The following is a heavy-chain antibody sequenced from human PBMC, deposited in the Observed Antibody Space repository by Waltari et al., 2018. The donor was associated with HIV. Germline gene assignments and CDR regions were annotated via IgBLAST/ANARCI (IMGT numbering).Heavy chain of an antibody. CDR1: GYSTGGASY. D-gene: IGHD5-12*01. CDR3: ARARGHSYGSDEGFDY. Sequence: QVLLQESGPGLVKPSETLSLICAVSGYSTGGASYWDWIRETPGKGLGWVGSANLGGDGYANPALQSRGTISVYTAKNQVSLKLRSVTAADTADYYCARARGHSYGSDEGFDYWGQGTLVTVSS. V-gene: IGHV4-38-2*01. J-gene: IGHJ4*02. CDR2: ANLGGDG.